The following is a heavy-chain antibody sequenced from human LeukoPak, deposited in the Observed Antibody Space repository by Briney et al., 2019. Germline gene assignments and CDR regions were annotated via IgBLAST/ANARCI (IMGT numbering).Heavy chain of an antibody. CDR2: IWYDGSNK. CDR3: AKDRYYDLGSYYFDY. Sequence: PGRSLGLSCAASGLTFSSNGMHWVSQAPGKGLEWVAVIWYDGSNKYYADSVKGRFTISRDNSKNTLYLQMNSLRAEDTAVYYCAKDRYYDLGSYYFDYWGQGTLVTVSS. V-gene: IGHV3-33*06. D-gene: IGHD3-22*01. J-gene: IGHJ4*02. CDR1: GLTFSSNG.